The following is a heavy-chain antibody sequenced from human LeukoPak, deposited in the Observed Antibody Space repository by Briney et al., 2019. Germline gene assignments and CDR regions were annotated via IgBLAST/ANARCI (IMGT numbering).Heavy chain of an antibody. V-gene: IGHV3-74*01. CDR2: IDGDGSST. J-gene: IGHJ3*02. Sequence: QPGGSLRLSCAASGFTFSRYWMHWVRQVPGKGLVWVSRIDGDGSSTSYADLVKGRFTISRDNAQNTLYLQMNSLRVEDTAVYYCIRDYGAVGATNAFDIWGQGTMVTVSS. CDR3: IRDYGAVGATNAFDI. D-gene: IGHD1-26*01. CDR1: GFTFSRYW.